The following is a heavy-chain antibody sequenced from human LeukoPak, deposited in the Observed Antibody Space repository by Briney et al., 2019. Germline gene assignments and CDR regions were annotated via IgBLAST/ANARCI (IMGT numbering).Heavy chain of an antibody. CDR1: GGSISSSSYF. Sequence: SSETLSLTCTVSGGSISSSSYFWGWIRQPPGKGLEWIGSIYYSGSTYYNPTLKSRVTISVDTSKNQFSLKLSSVTAADTAVYYCARASGYSSSWYYFDYWGQGTLVTVSS. CDR2: IYYSGST. CDR3: ARASGYSSSWYYFDY. V-gene: IGHV4-39*07. J-gene: IGHJ4*02. D-gene: IGHD6-13*01.